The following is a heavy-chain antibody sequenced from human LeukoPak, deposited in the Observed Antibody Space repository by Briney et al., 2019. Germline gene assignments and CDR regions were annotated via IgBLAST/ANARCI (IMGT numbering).Heavy chain of an antibody. CDR3: ASVVVTAISSHSDY. D-gene: IGHD2-21*02. CDR2: INLSRST. J-gene: IGHJ4*02. V-gene: IGHV4-34*01. CDR1: GGSFSDYY. Sequence: PSETLSLTCAVYGGSFSDYYWSGIRQPPGKGLEWIGEINLSRSTNYNPSLKSRVTISLDTSKNQFSLKLSSVTAADTAVYYCASVVVTAISSHSDYWGQGTLVTVSS.